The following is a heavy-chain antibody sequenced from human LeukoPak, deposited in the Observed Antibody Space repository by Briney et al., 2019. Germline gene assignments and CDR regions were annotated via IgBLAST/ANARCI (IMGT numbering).Heavy chain of an antibody. CDR2: INPSGGST. V-gene: IGHV1-46*01. J-gene: IGHJ4*02. CDR1: GYTFTSYY. Sequence: ASVKVSCKASGYTFTSYYMHWVRQAPGQGLEWMGIINPSGGSTSYAQKFQGRVTMTRDTSTSTVYMELSSLRSEDTAVYYCARDAYYDYVWGSYRNPNFDYWGQGTLVTVSS. D-gene: IGHD3-16*02. CDR3: ARDAYYDYVWGSYRNPNFDY.